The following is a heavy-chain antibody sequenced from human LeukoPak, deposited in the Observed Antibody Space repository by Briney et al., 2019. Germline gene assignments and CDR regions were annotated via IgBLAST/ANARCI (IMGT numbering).Heavy chain of an antibody. V-gene: IGHV3-7*01. CDR2: IKHDGSEK. CDR1: GFPFDRYW. Sequence: PGGSLRLSCVASGFPFDRYWMSWVRQAPGKGLEWVANIKHDGSEKNFVDSVKGRFTISRDNAENSLFLQMNSLRADDMAVYFCARQPIYEAYFDFWGQGTLVTVSS. CDR3: ARQPIYEAYFDF. J-gene: IGHJ4*02. D-gene: IGHD3-16*01.